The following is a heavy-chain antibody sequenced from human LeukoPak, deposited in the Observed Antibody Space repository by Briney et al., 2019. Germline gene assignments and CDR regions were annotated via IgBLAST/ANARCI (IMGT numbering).Heavy chain of an antibody. V-gene: IGHV4-4*07. CDR1: GGSISSYY. CDR3: AREQRDIGISAYFDY. D-gene: IGHD2-15*01. Sequence: SETLSLTCTVSGGSISSYYWSWIRQPAGKGLEWIGRIYTSGNTNYNPSLKSRVTLSVDTSKNQFSLKLSSVTAADTAVYYCAREQRDIGISAYFDYWGQGTLVTVSS. J-gene: IGHJ4*02. CDR2: IYTSGNT.